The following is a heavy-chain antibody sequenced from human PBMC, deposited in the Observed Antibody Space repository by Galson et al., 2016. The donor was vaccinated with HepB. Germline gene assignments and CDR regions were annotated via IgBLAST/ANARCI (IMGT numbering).Heavy chain of an antibody. J-gene: IGHJ4*02. V-gene: IGHV3-30*18. CDR1: GFTFSNYG. CDR3: AKDFQQGYCSSTSCWVLDD. D-gene: IGHD2-2*01. CDR2: VPYDGSNK. Sequence: SLRLSCATSGFTFSNYGMHWVRQAPGKGLEWVAVVPYDGSNKYYADSVKGRFTLSRDNLKNTQYLQMNSLRAEDTAVYYCAKDFQQGYCSSTSCWVLDDWGQGTLVTVSS.